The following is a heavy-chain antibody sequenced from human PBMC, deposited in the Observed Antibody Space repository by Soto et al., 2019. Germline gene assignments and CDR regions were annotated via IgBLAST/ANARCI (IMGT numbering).Heavy chain of an antibody. V-gene: IGHV3-30-3*01. J-gene: IGHJ6*02. D-gene: IGHD6-19*01. CDR2: ISYDGSNK. CDR1: GFTFSSYA. CDR3: ASRSSGWYALPYYYYGMDV. Sequence: QVQLVESGGGVVQPGRSLRLSCAASGFTFSSYAMHWVRQAPGKGLEWVAVISYDGSNKYYADSVKGRFTISRDNSKSTLDLQMNSLRAEDTAVYYCASRSSGWYALPYYYYGMDVWGQGTTVTVSS.